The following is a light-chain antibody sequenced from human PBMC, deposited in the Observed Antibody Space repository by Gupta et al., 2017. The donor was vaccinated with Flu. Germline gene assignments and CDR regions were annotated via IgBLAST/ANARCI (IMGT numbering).Light chain of an antibody. CDR1: KLGNKY. Sequence: SYELIQPPSVSVSPGQTATITCSGDKLGNKYACWYQQKPGQAPVLVIYEDNKRPAGVPGRFSGSYSGTTATLTIGGTQVMDEADYYWQVWVSSTVVFGGGTKLTVL. CDR3: QVWVSSTVV. J-gene: IGLJ2*01. V-gene: IGLV3-1*01. CDR2: EDN.